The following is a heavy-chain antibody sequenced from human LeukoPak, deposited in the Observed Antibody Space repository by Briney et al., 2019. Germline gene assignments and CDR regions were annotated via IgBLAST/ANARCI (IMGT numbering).Heavy chain of an antibody. D-gene: IGHD1-1*01. J-gene: IGHJ3*02. Sequence: ASVKVSCKASGYTFTSYYMHWVRQAPGQGLEWMGIINPSGGSTSYAQKFQGRVTITRDTSTSTVYMELSSLRSEDTAVYYCARDGAGTFNDKDAFDIWGQGTMVTVSS. CDR3: ARDGAGTFNDKDAFDI. V-gene: IGHV1-46*01. CDR1: GYTFTSYY. CDR2: INPSGGST.